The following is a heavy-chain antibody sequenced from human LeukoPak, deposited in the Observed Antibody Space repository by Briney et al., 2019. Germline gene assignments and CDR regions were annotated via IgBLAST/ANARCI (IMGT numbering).Heavy chain of an antibody. V-gene: IGHV4-59*01. CDR3: ARKGQGIAAAGADYYMDV. CDR1: GGSISPYF. Sequence: SETLSLTCSVSGGSISPYFWSWIRQPPGKGLEWIGYIAYSGSTNYNPSLKSRVTISVDTSKNQFSLRLNSVTTADTAVYYCARKGQGIAAAGADYYMDVWGKGTTVTVSS. J-gene: IGHJ6*03. D-gene: IGHD6-13*01. CDR2: IAYSGST.